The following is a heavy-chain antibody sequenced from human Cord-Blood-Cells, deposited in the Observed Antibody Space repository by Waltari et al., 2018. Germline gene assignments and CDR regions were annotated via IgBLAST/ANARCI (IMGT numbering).Heavy chain of an antibody. V-gene: IGHV4-39*01. J-gene: IGHJ4*02. D-gene: IGHD2-2*03. CDR1: GGSISSSSYY. CDR3: ATTGYCSSTSCFDY. Sequence: QLQLQESGPGLVKPSETLSLTCTVSGGSISSSSYYWGWIRQPPGKGLEWIGSIYYSGSTSYNPSLKRRVTISVDTSKNQFSLKLSSVTAADTAVYYCATTGYCSSTSCFDYWGQGTLVTVSS. CDR2: IYYSGST.